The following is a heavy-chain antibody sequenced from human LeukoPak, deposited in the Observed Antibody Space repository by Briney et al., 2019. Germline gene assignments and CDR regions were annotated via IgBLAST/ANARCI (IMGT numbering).Heavy chain of an antibody. V-gene: IGHV3-11*01. CDR1: GFMFSDEY. CDR2: ISNSGDFI. CDR3: AKSSGDSYFDY. Sequence: GGSLRLSCAASGFMFSDEYMSWIRQAPGKGLEWVSYISNSGDFIAYADSVKGRFTISRDNAKNSLYLQMNSLRAEDTAFYYCAKSSGDSYFDYWGQGTLVTVSS. J-gene: IGHJ4*02. D-gene: IGHD3-10*01.